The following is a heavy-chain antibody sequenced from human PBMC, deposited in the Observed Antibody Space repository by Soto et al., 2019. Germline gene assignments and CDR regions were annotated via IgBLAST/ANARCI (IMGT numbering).Heavy chain of an antibody. V-gene: IGHV3-21*01. CDR1: GFTFSSYS. CDR3: ARDPSSGWSGYYRYGMDV. D-gene: IGHD3-3*01. J-gene: IGHJ6*02. CDR2: ISSSSSYI. Sequence: GGSLRLSCAASGFTFSSYSMNWVRQAQGKGLEWVSSISSSSSYIYYADSVKRRFTISRDNAKNSLYLQMNSLRAEDTAVYYCARDPSSGWSGYYRYGMDVWGQGTTVTVSS.